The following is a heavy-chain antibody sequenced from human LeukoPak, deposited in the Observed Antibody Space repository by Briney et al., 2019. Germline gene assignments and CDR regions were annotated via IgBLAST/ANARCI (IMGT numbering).Heavy chain of an antibody. V-gene: IGHV4-59*12. Sequence: SETLSLTCTVSGGSISSYYWSWIRQPPGKGLEWIGYIYYSGSTYYNPSLKSRVTISVDTSKNQFSLKLSSVTAADTAVYYCARDLLNEGNHLDYWGQGTLITVSS. J-gene: IGHJ4*02. CDR2: IYYSGST. D-gene: IGHD4-23*01. CDR3: ARDLLNEGNHLDY. CDR1: GGSISSYY.